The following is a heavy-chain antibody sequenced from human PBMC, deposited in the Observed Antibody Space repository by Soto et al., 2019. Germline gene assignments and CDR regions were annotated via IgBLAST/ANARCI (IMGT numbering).Heavy chain of an antibody. Sequence: GGSLRLSCAASGSTFSSYSMNWVRQAPGKGLEWVSSISSSSSYIYYADSVKGRFTISRDNAKNSLYLQMNSLRAEDTAVYYCARDLSTARRKSMVRGGRRYFDYWGQGTLVTVSS. D-gene: IGHD3-10*01. J-gene: IGHJ4*02. CDR1: GSTFSSYS. CDR3: ARDLSTARRKSMVRGGRRYFDY. V-gene: IGHV3-21*01. CDR2: ISSSSSYI.